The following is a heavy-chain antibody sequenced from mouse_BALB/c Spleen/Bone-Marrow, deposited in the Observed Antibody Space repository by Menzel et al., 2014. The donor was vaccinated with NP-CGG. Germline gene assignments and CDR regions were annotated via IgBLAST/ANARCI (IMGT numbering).Heavy chain of an antibody. CDR1: GFNIKDTY. V-gene: IGHV14-3*02. CDR3: ARLDLCAY. Sequence: VQLKESGAELVKPGASVKLSCTASGFNIKDTYMHWVKQRPEQGLEWIGRIDPAHGNTKYDPKFPGTATITAETSSNTAYLQLSSLTSEDTAVYYCARLDLCAYWGQGTLVTISA. CDR2: IDPAHGNT. J-gene: IGHJ3*01.